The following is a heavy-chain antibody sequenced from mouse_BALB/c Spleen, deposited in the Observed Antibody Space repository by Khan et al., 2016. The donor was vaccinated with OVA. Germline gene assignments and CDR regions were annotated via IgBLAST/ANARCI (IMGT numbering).Heavy chain of an antibody. Sequence: QVQLKESGPGLVAPSQSLSITCTVSGFSLRTYGVHWVRQPPGKGLEWLGVIWAGGSINYNSALMSRLSISKDNSKSQVFLKMNSLQTDDTAMYYCARELGRNYARDYWGQGTSVTVSS. CDR2: IWAGGSI. V-gene: IGHV2-9*02. CDR3: ARELGRNYARDY. CDR1: GFSLRTYG. J-gene: IGHJ4*01. D-gene: IGHD1-1*02.